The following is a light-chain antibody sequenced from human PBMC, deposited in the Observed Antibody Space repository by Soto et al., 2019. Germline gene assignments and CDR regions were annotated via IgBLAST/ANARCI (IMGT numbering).Light chain of an antibody. V-gene: IGKV3-15*01. CDR2: DAS. Sequence: IVLTQSPATLSVSPGERATLSCRASQAVGSNLAWYQQRPGQAPRLLIYDASTRATGIPHRFSGGGYGTDFTLTISSLQSDDFAVYYCQHFNKWPHMPAFGGGTKLAIK. CDR1: QAVGSN. J-gene: IGKJ4*01. CDR3: QHFNKWPHMPA.